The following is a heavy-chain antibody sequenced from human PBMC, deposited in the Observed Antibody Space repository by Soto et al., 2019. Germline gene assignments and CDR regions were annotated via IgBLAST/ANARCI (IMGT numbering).Heavy chain of an antibody. V-gene: IGHV3-30*18. CDR3: AKRDCIRTSCRQGYYYGMDV. J-gene: IGHJ6*02. D-gene: IGHD2-2*01. Sequence: QVQLVESGGGVVQPGRSLRLACAASGFTLSSYGMHWVRQAPGKGLEWVAVISSDGSNKYYADSVKGRFTISRDNSKSTLHLQMNSLRAEDTAVYYCAKRDCIRTSCRQGYYYGMDVWGQGTTVTVSS. CDR1: GFTLSSYG. CDR2: ISSDGSNK.